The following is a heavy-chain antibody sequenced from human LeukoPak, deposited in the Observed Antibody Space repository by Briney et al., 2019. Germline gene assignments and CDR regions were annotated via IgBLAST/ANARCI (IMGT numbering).Heavy chain of an antibody. CDR3: ARAGDRYFDS. CDR1: GFTVSNNY. J-gene: IGHJ4*02. CDR2: IYSGDST. Sequence: GGSLRLSCAASGFTVSNNYMNWVRQAPGKGLEWVSVIYSGDSTYYADSVKGRFTISRDNSKNTLYFQMNSLRAEDTAVYYCARAGDRYFDSWGQGTLVTVSS. D-gene: IGHD3-22*01. V-gene: IGHV3-66*01.